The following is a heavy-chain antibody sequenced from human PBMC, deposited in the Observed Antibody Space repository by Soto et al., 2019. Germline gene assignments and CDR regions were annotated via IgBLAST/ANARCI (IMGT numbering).Heavy chain of an antibody. CDR1: GFTFSSYA. CDR2: ISYDGSNK. V-gene: IGHV3-30*04. Sequence: GGSLRLSCAASGFTFSSYAMHWVRQAPGKGLEWVAVISYDGSNKYYADSVKGRFTISRDNSKNTLYLQMNSLRAEDTAVYYCARDRGDYYGSGSYYYYGMDVWGQGTTVTVSS. J-gene: IGHJ6*02. CDR3: ARDRGDYYGSGSYYYYGMDV. D-gene: IGHD3-10*01.